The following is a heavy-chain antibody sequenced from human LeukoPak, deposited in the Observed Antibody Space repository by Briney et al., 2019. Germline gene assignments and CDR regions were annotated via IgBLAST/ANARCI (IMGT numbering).Heavy chain of an antibody. CDR3: ATATTIAPETLDS. V-gene: IGHV3-7*01. D-gene: IGHD4-11*01. J-gene: IGHJ4*02. CDR2: ISQDGSQK. Sequence: GGSLRLSCAASGFTFSTYWMTWVRQAPGKGLEWVAHISQDGSQKSYVDSVRGRFTISRDNAKNSLYLQTNSLRVEDTAVYYCATATTIAPETLDSWGQGTLVTVSS. CDR1: GFTFSTYW.